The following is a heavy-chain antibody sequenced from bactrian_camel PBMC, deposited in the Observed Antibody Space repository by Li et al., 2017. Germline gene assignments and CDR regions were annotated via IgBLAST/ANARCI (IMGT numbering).Heavy chain of an antibody. J-gene: IGHJ6*01. Sequence: VQLVESGGGSVQAGGSLRLSCAASVYRASTYCMGWFRQAPGKEREGVATITTGTGNTDYADSVKGRFTISQDGAENTVYLQMNSLKPEDTAVYYCVRRIGVVASTTGDFGYWGQGTQVTVS. CDR3: VRRIGVVASTTGDFGY. CDR1: VYRASTYC. CDR2: ITTGTGNT. D-gene: IGHD7*01. V-gene: IGHV3S40*01.